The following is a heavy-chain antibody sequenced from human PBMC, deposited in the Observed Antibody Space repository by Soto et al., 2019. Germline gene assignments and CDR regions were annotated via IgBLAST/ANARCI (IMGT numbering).Heavy chain of an antibody. CDR3: ARISRYCTGGDCHA. J-gene: IGHJ5*02. CDR2: ISYDGSNT. CDR1: GVSFNSYD. D-gene: IGHD2-8*02. Sequence: QAHLVESGGGVVQPGTSLRLSCAASGVSFNSYDMHWVRQAPGKGPEWVAIISYDGSNTYYSDSVRGRFTISRDNSMDTLYLQMHSLRSEDTAIYYCARISRYCTGGDCHAWGQGTQVTVSS. V-gene: IGHV3-30*03.